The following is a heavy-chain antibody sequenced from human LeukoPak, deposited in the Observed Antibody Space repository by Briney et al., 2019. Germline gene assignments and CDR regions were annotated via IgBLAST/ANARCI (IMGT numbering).Heavy chain of an antibody. CDR2: INPNSGGT. J-gene: IGHJ3*02. D-gene: IGHD5-12*01. Sequence: ASVKVSCKASGYTFTGYYMHWVRQAPGQGLEWMGWINPNSGGTNYAQKFQGRVTITTDESTSTAYMELSSLRSEDTAVYYCAVGLTYGYEIGAFDIWGQGTMVTVSS. CDR1: GYTFTGYY. V-gene: IGHV1-2*02. CDR3: AVGLTYGYEIGAFDI.